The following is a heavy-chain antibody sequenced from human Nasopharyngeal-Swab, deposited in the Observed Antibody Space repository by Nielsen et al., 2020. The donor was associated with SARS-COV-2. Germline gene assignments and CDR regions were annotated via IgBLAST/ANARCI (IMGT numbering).Heavy chain of an antibody. Sequence: SVKLSCNAPARTISSYSISWARHATGQGLEWMRGIIPILGIANDALKFQGRVTITADKSTRTAYMELSSLRSEDTAVYYCARDPARLGYSCYDSSLDMYYYGMDVWGQGTTVTVSS. CDR2: IIPILGIA. V-gene: IGHV1-69*10. CDR3: ARDPARLGYSCYDSSLDMYYYGMDV. CDR1: ARTISSYS. D-gene: IGHD5-12*01. J-gene: IGHJ6*02.